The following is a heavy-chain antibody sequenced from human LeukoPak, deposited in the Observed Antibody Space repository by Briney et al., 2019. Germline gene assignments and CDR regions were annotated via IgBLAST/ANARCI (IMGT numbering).Heavy chain of an antibody. J-gene: IGHJ4*02. CDR2: ISGSGGST. CDR3: AKYRYDFWSGYDY. D-gene: IGHD3-3*01. V-gene: IGHV3-23*01. Sequence: GGSLGLSCAASGFTFSSYAMSWVRQAPGKGLEWVSAISGSGGSTYYADSVKGRFTISRDNSKNTLYLQMNSLRAEDTAVYYCAKYRYDFWSGYDYWGQGTLVTVSS. CDR1: GFTFSSYA.